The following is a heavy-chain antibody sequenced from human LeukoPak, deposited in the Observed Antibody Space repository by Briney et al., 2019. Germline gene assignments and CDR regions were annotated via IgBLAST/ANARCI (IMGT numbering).Heavy chain of an antibody. CDR1: GGSITGHY. CDR3: AKLGHSDGWYLGAFDI. Sequence: SETLSLTCAVSGGSITGHYWNWIRQTPGMRLEWIGYTSYSRTTIYNSYFKGRATMSIDTSKNQLYLNLPSVTATDTAVYYCAKLGHSDGWYLGAFDIWGQGTTVIVSS. J-gene: IGHJ3*02. CDR2: TSYSRTT. D-gene: IGHD6-19*01. V-gene: IGHV4-59*08.